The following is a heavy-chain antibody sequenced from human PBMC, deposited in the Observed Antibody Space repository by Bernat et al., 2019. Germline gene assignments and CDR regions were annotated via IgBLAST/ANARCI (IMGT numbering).Heavy chain of an antibody. V-gene: IGHV3-53*02. Sequence: EVQLVETGGGLIQPGGSLRLSCAASGPTVSSNYMGWVRQTPGKGLEWASVIYSGGATYYADSVKGRFTISRDNSKNTLYLQMNSLRAEDTAVYYCASFYGSGSYYVDYWGQGTLVTVSS. J-gene: IGHJ4*02. CDR2: IYSGGAT. CDR3: ASFYGSGSYYVDY. CDR1: GPTVSSNY. D-gene: IGHD3-10*01.